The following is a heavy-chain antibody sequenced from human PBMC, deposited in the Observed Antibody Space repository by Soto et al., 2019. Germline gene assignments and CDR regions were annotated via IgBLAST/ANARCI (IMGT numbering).Heavy chain of an antibody. Sequence: PSETLSLTCTVSGGSISSGDYYWSWIRQPPGKGLEWIGYIYYSGSTNYNTSLKSRVTMSVDTPKNQFSLKLSSVTAADTAVYYCARRGYGPGFPYYYGMDVWGQGTTVTVSS. CDR2: IYYSGST. CDR1: GGSISSGDYY. D-gene: IGHD3-10*01. CDR3: ARRGYGPGFPYYYGMDV. J-gene: IGHJ6*02. V-gene: IGHV4-61*08.